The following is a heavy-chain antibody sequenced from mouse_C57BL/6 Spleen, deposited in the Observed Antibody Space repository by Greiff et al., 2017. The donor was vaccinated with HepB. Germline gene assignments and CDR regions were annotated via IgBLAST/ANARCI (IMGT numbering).Heavy chain of an antibody. J-gene: IGHJ2*01. CDR3: ARGGYYGSSLSY. Sequence: VQLQQSGAELVKPGASVKMSCKASGYTFTTYPIEWLKQNHGKSLEWIGNFHPYNDDTKYNEKFKGKATLTVEKSSSTVYLELSRLTSDDSAVYYGARGGYYGSSLSYWVQGTTLTVSS. CDR2: FHPYNDDT. CDR1: GYTFTTYP. D-gene: IGHD1-1*01. V-gene: IGHV1-47*01.